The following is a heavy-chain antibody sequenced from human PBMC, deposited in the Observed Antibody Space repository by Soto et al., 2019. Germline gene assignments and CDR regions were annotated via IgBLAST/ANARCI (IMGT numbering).Heavy chain of an antibody. V-gene: IGHV3-33*01. CDR2: IWYDGSNK. Sequence: PGGSLRFSCAPSGFTFSSYGMHWVRQAPGKGLEWVAVIWYDGSNKYYADSVKARFTISRDNSKNTLYLQMNSLRAEDTAVYYFAREERGYSYGLNYWGQGTLVTVSS. CDR3: AREERGYSYGLNY. J-gene: IGHJ4*02. D-gene: IGHD5-18*01. CDR1: GFTFSSYG.